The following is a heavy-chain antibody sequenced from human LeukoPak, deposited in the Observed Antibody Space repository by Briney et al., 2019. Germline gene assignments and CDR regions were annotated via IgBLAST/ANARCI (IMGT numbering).Heavy chain of an antibody. CDR1: GFTFSSYA. CDR3: AKEWYYYDSSGYFDY. V-gene: IGHV3-23*01. J-gene: IGHJ4*02. D-gene: IGHD3-22*01. Sequence: PGGSLRLSCAASGFTFSSYAMSWVRQAPGKGVEWVSAISGSGGSTYYADSVKGRFTISRDNSKNTLYLQIYCLRAEDTAVYYRAKEWYYYDSSGYFDYWGQGTLVTVSS. CDR2: ISGSGGST.